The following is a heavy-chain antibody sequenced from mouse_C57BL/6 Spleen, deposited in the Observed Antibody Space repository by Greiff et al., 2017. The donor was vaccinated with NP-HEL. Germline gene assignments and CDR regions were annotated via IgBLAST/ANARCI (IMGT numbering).Heavy chain of an antibody. CDR3: AREGFTTGFDY. CDR2: INPNNGGT. V-gene: IGHV1-18*01. J-gene: IGHJ2*01. CDR1: GYTCTDYN. Sequence: EVQLQQSGPELVKPGASVKIPCKASGYTCTDYNMDWVKQSHGKSLEWIGDINPNNGGTIYNQKFKGKATLTVDKSSSTAYMELRSLTSEDTAVYYCAREGFTTGFDYWGQGTTLTVSS. D-gene: IGHD1-1*01.